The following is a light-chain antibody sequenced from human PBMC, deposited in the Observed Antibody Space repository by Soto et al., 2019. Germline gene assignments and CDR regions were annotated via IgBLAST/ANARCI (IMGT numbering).Light chain of an antibody. CDR3: QQYYSTPHT. V-gene: IGKV4-1*01. CDR2: WAS. Sequence: DIVMTQSPDSLAVSLGERATINCKSSQSVLYSSNNKNYLAWYQQKPGQPPKLLIYWASTRESGVPDRFSGSGSATDFTLTISSLQAEDVAVYYCQQYYSTPHTFGQGTKLEIK. J-gene: IGKJ2*01. CDR1: QSVLYSSNNKNY.